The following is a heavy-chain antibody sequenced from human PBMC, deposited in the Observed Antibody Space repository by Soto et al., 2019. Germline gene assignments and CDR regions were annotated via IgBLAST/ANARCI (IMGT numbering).Heavy chain of an antibody. CDR2: IYYSGST. Sequence: PSETMSLTCTVSGGSISSYYWSWIRQPPGKGLEWIGYIYYSGSTNYNPSLKSRVTISVDTSKNQFSLKLSSVTAADTAVYYCARVPTIFGEVTQSSSMDVWGKGTTVTVSS. CDR1: GGSISSYY. V-gene: IGHV4-59*01. J-gene: IGHJ6*04. CDR3: ARVPTIFGEVTQSSSMDV. D-gene: IGHD3-3*01.